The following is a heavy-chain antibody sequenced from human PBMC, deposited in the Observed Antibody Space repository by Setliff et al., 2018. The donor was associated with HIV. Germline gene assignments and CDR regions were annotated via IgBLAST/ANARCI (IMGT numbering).Heavy chain of an antibody. CDR1: GFSFGDYV. D-gene: IGHD2-21*01. CDR3: VGMDIVVVLPPDV. J-gene: IGHJ6*02. CDR2: VSFDGSNK. V-gene: IGHV3-30-3*01. Sequence: GGSLRLSCTASGFSFGDYVLEWVRQAPGKGLEWVAIVSFDGSNKYYADSVKGRFTISRDNSKNTLYLQMNSLRAEDTAVYYCVGMDIVVVLPPDVWGQGTTVTVSS.